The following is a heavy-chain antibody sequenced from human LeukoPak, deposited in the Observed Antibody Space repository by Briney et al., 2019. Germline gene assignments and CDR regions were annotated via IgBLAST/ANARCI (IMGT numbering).Heavy chain of an antibody. CDR1: GGSISSYY. CDR3: AREVVLWFGELSFTRLDY. Sequence: SETLSLTCTVSGGSISSYYWSWIRQPAGKGLEWIGRIYTSGSTNYNPSLKSRVTMSVDTSKNQFSLKLSSVTAADTAVYYCAREVVLWFGELSFTRLDYWGQGTLVTVSS. D-gene: IGHD3-10*01. J-gene: IGHJ4*02. CDR2: IYTSGST. V-gene: IGHV4-4*07.